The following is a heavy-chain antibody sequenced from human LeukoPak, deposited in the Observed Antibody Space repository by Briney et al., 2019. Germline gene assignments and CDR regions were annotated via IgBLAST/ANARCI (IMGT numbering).Heavy chain of an antibody. CDR3: ARNSSSGFFDY. J-gene: IGHJ4*02. CDR2: MYNSVSI. V-gene: IGHV4-38-2*01. D-gene: IGHD6-6*01. CDR1: GYSIRNGDY. Sequence: SETLFLTCVVSGYSIRNGDYWGWIRQSPGKGLEWIASMYNSVSIHYNPSLKSRVTILVDTSKNEFSLKMRSVTAADTAVYYCARNSSSGFFDYWGQGTLATVSS.